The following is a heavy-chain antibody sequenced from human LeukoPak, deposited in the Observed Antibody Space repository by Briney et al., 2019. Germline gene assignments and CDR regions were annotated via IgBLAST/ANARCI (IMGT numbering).Heavy chain of an antibody. CDR1: GFTFSDYY. CDR3: AGISSGRSYYYYYYMDV. Sequence: GGSLRLSCAASGFTFSDYYMSWIRQAPGKGLEWVSYISSSGSTIYYADSVKGRFTISRDNAKNSLYLQMNSLRAEDTAVYYCAGISSGRSYYYYYYMDVWGKGTTVTISS. D-gene: IGHD3-10*01. V-gene: IGHV3-11*04. J-gene: IGHJ6*03. CDR2: ISSSGSTI.